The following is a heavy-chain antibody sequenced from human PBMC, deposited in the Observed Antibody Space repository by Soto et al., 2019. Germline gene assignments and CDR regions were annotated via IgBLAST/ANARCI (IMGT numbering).Heavy chain of an antibody. CDR2: IYYSGTT. CDR1: GGSVSSGSYY. V-gene: IGHV4-61*01. Sequence: TETLSLTCTVSGGSVSSGSYYWTWIRQPPGKGLEWLGYIYYSGTTNYNPPLKSRITISVDTSGNQFSLKLSSVTAADTAVYFCARTYCTNTASQAHGMDVCGQGTTVTF. D-gene: IGHD5-18*01. CDR3: ARTYCTNTASQAHGMDV. J-gene: IGHJ6*02.